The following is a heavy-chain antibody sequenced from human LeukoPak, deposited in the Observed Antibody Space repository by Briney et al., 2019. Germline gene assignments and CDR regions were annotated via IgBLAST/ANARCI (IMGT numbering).Heavy chain of an antibody. Sequence: ASVKVSCKASGYTFTSYDINWVRQAPGQGLEWMGWMNPNSGNTGYAQKFQGRVTMTRNTSISTAYMELSSLRSEDTAVYYCARGGAYGDYNRKAYYYYGMDVWGQGTTVTVSS. CDR1: GYTFTSYD. CDR2: MNPNSGNT. CDR3: ARGGAYGDYNRKAYYYYGMDV. D-gene: IGHD4-17*01. V-gene: IGHV1-8*01. J-gene: IGHJ6*02.